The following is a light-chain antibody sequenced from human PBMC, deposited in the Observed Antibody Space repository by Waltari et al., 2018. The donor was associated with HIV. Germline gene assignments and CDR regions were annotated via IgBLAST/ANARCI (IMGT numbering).Light chain of an antibody. J-gene: IGKJ5*01. Sequence: DIKMTQPTSSLSASVGDRVTITCRVTQRIHHNLTWFHQKPGHAPMSLLYDASTLQSGVPSRFSGSGSGTDCTLTISSLQPEDFAAYYCQPYDHYPIDFGHGTRLEI. CDR3: QPYDHYPID. CDR2: DAS. CDR1: QRIHHN. V-gene: IGKV1-16*01.